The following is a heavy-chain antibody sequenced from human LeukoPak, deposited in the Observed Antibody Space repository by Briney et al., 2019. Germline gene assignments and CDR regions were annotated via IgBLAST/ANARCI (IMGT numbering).Heavy chain of an antibody. CDR3: ARDEGYYNYMDV. CDR2: INVDSGGT. CDR1: RYSFTDYY. Sequence: ASVNVSCKASRYSFTDYYMHWVRLAPGQGREWMGWINVDSGGTKYAEKFQGRVTMTRDTSISTAYMELSRLRSDDTAVYYCARDEGYYNYMDVWGKGTTVSVSS. V-gene: IGHV1-2*02. J-gene: IGHJ6*03.